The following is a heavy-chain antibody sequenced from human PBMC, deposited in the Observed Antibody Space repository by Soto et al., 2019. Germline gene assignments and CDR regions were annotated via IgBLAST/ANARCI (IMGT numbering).Heavy chain of an antibody. CDR2: ISYDGSNK. V-gene: IGHV3-30-3*01. CDR3: ARDSSGWTY. Sequence: QVQLVESGGGLVQPGRSLRLSCAASGFTFSSYAMHWVRQAPGKGLEWVAVISYDGSNKYYADSVKGRFTISRDNSKNTLYLQMNSLRAEDTAVYYCARDSSGWTYWGQGTLVTVSS. J-gene: IGHJ4*02. CDR1: GFTFSSYA. D-gene: IGHD6-19*01.